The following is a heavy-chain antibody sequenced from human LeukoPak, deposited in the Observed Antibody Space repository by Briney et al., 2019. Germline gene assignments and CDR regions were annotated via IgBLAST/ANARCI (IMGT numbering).Heavy chain of an antibody. CDR1: GGSIRSSSYY. V-gene: IGHV4-61*05. Sequence: PSETLSLTCSVSGGSIRSSSYYWAWVRRPPGKGLEYIGYIYYSGSTNYNPSLKSRVTISVDTSKNQFSLKLSSVTAADTAVYYCARVGKERIIAAAGTGARAGYWYFDLWGRGTLVTVSS. CDR2: IYYSGST. D-gene: IGHD6-13*01. CDR3: ARVGKERIIAAAGTGARAGYWYFDL. J-gene: IGHJ2*01.